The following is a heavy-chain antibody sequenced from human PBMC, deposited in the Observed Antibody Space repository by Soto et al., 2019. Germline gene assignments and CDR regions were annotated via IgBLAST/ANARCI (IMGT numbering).Heavy chain of an antibody. J-gene: IGHJ3*01. CDR2: IGTSTTYI. V-gene: IGHV3-21*01. Sequence: EVQLVESGGGLVKPGGSLRLSCAASGFTFSLYSVHWVRQAPGKGLEWVSSIGTSTTYIYYADSVMGRFTISRDNAQRSLYLQMNSLRAEDTAVYYCARGYRGLPSQYDVNDAFDGWGQGTIVTVSS. CDR1: GFTFSLYS. D-gene: IGHD1-1*01. CDR3: ARGYRGLPSQYDVNDAFDG.